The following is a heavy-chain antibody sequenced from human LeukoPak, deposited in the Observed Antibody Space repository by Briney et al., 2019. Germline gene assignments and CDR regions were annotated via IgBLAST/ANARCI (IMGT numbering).Heavy chain of an antibody. CDR1: GGTFSSYA. J-gene: IGHJ4*02. CDR3: ARHRGLGTYYFDY. V-gene: IGHV1-69*04. Sequence: ASVKVSCKASGGTFSSYAISWVRQAPGQGLEWMGRIIPILGIANYAQKFQGRVTITADKSTSTAYMELSSLRSEDTAVYYCARHRGLGTYYFDYWGQGTLVTVSS. CDR2: IIPILGIA. D-gene: IGHD3-10*01.